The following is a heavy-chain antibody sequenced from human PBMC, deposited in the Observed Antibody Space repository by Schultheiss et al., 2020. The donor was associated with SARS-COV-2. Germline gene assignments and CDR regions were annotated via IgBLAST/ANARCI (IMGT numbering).Heavy chain of an antibody. CDR1: GGSISSGSYY. J-gene: IGHJ6*02. V-gene: IGHV4-39*01. D-gene: IGHD3-10*01. CDR2: INHSGST. Sequence: SETLSLTCTVSGGSISSGSYYWSWIRQPPGKGLEWIGEINHSGSTYYNPSLKSRVTISVDTSKNQFSLKLSSVTAADTAVYYCARSEGRYGSGSLYYYYYGMDVWGQGTTVTVSS. CDR3: ARSEGRYGSGSLYYYYYGMDV.